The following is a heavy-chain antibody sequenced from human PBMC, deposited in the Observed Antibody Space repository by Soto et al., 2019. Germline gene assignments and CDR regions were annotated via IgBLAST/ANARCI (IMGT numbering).Heavy chain of an antibody. Sequence: GGSLRLSCAASGFTFSSYSMNWVRQAPGKGLEWVSSISSSSSYIYYADSVKGRFTISRDNAKNSLYLQMNSLRAEDTAVYYCACPVHVDIVATDYYYHGMDVWGQGTTVTVSS. D-gene: IGHD5-12*01. CDR1: GFTFSSYS. V-gene: IGHV3-21*01. CDR3: ACPVHVDIVATDYYYHGMDV. J-gene: IGHJ6*02. CDR2: ISSSSSYI.